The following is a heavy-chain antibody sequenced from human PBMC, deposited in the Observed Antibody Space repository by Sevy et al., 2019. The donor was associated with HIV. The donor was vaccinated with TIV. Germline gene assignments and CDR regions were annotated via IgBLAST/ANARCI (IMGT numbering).Heavy chain of an antibody. D-gene: IGHD3-22*01. CDR2: INSDGSST. V-gene: IGHV3-74*01. CDR3: ARDPYYHDSSGYPHGALDI. Sequence: GGSLRLSCAASGFTFSSYWMHWVRQAPGKGLVWVSRINSDGSSTSYADSVKGRFTISRDNAKNTLYLQMNSLRAEDTAVYYCARDPYYHDSSGYPHGALDIWGQGTTVTVSS. J-gene: IGHJ3*02. CDR1: GFTFSSYW.